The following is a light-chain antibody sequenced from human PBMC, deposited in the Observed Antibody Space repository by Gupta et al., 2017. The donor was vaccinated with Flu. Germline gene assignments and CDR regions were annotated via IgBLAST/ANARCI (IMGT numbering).Light chain of an antibody. J-gene: IGKJ3*01. CDR1: QGVSSNF. CDR2: DAS. CDR3: QHGGSIPFT. Sequence: IVLTQSTDTLSLSPGDRATLSCRARQGVSSNFLAWYQQKPGQAPRLLMSDASCRADGIPDRFSGSGFGTEFTLTISRREPGDVAVYYCQHGGSIPFTFGHGTKLDIK. V-gene: IGKV3-20*01.